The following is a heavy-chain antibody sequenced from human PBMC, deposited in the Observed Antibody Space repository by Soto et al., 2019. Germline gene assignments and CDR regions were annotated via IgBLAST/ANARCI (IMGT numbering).Heavy chain of an antibody. D-gene: IGHD3-22*01. CDR1: GGTFSSYA. J-gene: IGHJ6*02. Sequence: GASVKVSCKASGGTFSSYAISWVRQAPGQGLEWMGGIIPIFGTANYAQKFQGRVTITADESTSTAYMELSSLRSEDTAVYYCARTRPITYYYDSSGLPADYYYYGMDVWGQGTTVTVSS. CDR3: ARTRPITYYYDSSGLPADYYYYGMDV. V-gene: IGHV1-69*13. CDR2: IIPIFGTA.